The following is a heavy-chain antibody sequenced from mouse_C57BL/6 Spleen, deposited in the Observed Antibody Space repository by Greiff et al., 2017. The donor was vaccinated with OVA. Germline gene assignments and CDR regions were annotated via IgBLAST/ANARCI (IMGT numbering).Heavy chain of an antibody. CDR2: IRNKANNHAT. V-gene: IGHV6-6*01. D-gene: IGHD2-5*01. Sequence: DVQLQESGGGLVQPGGSMKLSCAASGFTFSDAWMDWVRQSPEKGLEWVAEIRNKANNHATYYAVSVKGRLTISRDDSKSSVYLKMNRLRAEDTGIDYCTMDYSKGGNYWGQGTTLTVSS. CDR3: TMDYSKGGNY. CDR1: GFTFSDAW. J-gene: IGHJ2*01.